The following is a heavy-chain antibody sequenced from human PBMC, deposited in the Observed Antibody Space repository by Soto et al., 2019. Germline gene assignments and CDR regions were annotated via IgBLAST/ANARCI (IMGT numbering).Heavy chain of an antibody. CDR1: GFTLSAYW. CDR3: ARDVSPGSSIVYLDAFAI. J-gene: IGHJ3*02. Sequence: EVQLEESGGDLVQPGGSLRLSCAASGFTLSAYWMTWVRQAPGKGLEWVANINRDGSKKSYLDSVRGRFTISRDNVGNSLYLQMDSLRADDTALSYCARDVSPGSSIVYLDAFAIWGQWTMVTVSS. CDR2: INRDGSKK. V-gene: IGHV3-7*05. D-gene: IGHD3-10*01.